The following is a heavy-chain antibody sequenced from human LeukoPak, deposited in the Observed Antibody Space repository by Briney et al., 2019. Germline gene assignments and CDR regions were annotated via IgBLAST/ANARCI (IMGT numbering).Heavy chain of an antibody. V-gene: IGHV3-53*01. D-gene: IGHD3-16*02. CDR2: IYSGGST. CDR3: ARESYVWGSYRFDY. CDR1: GFTVSSNY. J-gene: IGHJ4*02. Sequence: GGSLRLSCAASGFTVSSNYMSWVRQAPGKGLEWVSVIYSGGSTYYADSVKGRFTISRDNSKNTLYLQMNSLRAEDTAVYYCARESYVWGSYRFDYWGQGTLVTVSS.